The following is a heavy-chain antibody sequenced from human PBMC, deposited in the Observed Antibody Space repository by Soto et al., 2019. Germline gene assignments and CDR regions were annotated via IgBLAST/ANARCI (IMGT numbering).Heavy chain of an antibody. CDR3: ARGSPGYDSSGYYYLFGPRDYYTMDV. V-gene: IGHV4-4*02. D-gene: IGHD3-22*01. CDR2: IHHSETT. J-gene: IGHJ6*02. CDR1: GASVISTKW. Sequence: SEPLSLTCAVSGASVISTKWWRWVRQSPGKGLEWIGEIHHSETTNYNPSLERRVTISIDKSKNQFSLTLSSVTAADTAVYYCARGSPGYDSSGYYYLFGPRDYYTMDVWGQGTTVTVSS.